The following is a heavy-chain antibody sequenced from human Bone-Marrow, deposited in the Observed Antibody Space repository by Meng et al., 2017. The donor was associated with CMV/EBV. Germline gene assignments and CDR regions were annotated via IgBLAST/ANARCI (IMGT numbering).Heavy chain of an antibody. J-gene: IGHJ6*02. CDR2: IGSNEGST. Sequence: GGSLRLSCAASEFTFSQLTMYWVRQAPGKGLEYVSSIGSNEGSTNYADSVKGRFTISRDNAKNSLYLQMNSLRAEDTAVYYCARDSRTTDVYYDFWSATGEYYGMDVWGQGTTVTVSS. D-gene: IGHD3-3*01. CDR1: EFTFSQLT. CDR3: ARDSRTTDVYYDFWSATGEYYGMDV. V-gene: IGHV3-64*02.